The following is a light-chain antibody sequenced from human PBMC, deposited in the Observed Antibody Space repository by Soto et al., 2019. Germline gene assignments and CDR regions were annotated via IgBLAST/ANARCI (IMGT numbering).Light chain of an antibody. CDR1: QSVSSSY. Sequence: EIVLTQSPGTLSLSPGERATLSCRASQSVSSSYFAWYQQKPDQAPRLLIFGASSRATGIPDRFSGSGSGTDFTLTISRLEPEDFAVYYCQQYNNWWTFGQGTKVEIK. J-gene: IGKJ1*01. V-gene: IGKV3-20*01. CDR2: GAS. CDR3: QQYNNWWT.